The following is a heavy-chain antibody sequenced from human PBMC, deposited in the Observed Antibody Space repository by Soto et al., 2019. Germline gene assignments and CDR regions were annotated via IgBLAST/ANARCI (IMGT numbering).Heavy chain of an antibody. V-gene: IGHV3-30*18. CDR2: ISSDESKK. CDR3: AKGSSSVYYYYYGMDV. D-gene: IGHD2-2*01. Sequence: LRLSCAASGFNFRAYGMHWVRQAPGKGLEWVAVISSDESKKYYVDSLKGRFTISRDNSKSTLYLQMNSLRPDDTAVYYCAKGSSSVYYYYYGMDVWGQGTTVTVSS. CDR1: GFNFRAYG. J-gene: IGHJ6*02.